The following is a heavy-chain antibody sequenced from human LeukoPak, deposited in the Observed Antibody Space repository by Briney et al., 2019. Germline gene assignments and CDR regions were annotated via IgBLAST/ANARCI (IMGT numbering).Heavy chain of an antibody. CDR2: ISYDGSNK. V-gene: IGHV3-30*03. Sequence: GGSLRLSCAASGFTFSSYGMHWVRQAPGKGLEWVAVISYDGSNKYYADSVKGRFTISRDNSKNTLYLQMNSLRAEDTAVYYCARGTPGGQWLVAFDIWGQGTMVTVSS. J-gene: IGHJ3*02. D-gene: IGHD6-19*01. CDR1: GFTFSSYG. CDR3: ARGTPGGQWLVAFDI.